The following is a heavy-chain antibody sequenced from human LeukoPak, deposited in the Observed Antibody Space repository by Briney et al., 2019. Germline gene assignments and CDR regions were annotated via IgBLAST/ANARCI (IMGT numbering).Heavy chain of an antibody. CDR2: ISYHARDQ. CDR3: AAQPCSGGVCYLDY. D-gene: IGHD2-8*02. J-gene: IGHJ4*02. Sequence: GGSLRLSCAASGFTLSSYAMHWVRQAPGKGLECVTVISYHARDQFYADSVKGRFTVSRDNSKNTLYLQMNSLRAEDSAVYYCAAQPCSGGVCYLDYWGQGTLVTVSS. CDR1: GFTLSSYA. V-gene: IGHV3-30*04.